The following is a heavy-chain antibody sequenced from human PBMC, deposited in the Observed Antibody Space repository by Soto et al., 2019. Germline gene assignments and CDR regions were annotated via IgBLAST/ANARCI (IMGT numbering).Heavy chain of an antibody. CDR3: AGDSCGADV. CDR1: AGSISSYY. Sequence: ASETLSLTCTVSAGSISSYYWNWIRQSPGKGLEWIGCIHRSGTTNYNPSLKSRVTISVDTSKSHFSLRLNSVIAADTAVYYCAGDSCGADVWGQGTTVTVSS. CDR2: IHRSGTT. J-gene: IGHJ6*02. V-gene: IGHV4-59*08.